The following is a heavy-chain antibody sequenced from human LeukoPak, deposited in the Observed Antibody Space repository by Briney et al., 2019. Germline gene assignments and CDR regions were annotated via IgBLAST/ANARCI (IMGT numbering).Heavy chain of an antibody. V-gene: IGHV5-51*01. CDR1: GYSFTSYW. D-gene: IGHD2-21*01. Sequence: GESLKISCKGSGYSFTSYWVGWVRQMPGKGLEYMGIIYPGDSDTRYSPSFQGQVTISADKSISTAYLQWSSLKASDTAMYYCARAAYYSPVTPGFDPWGQGTLVTVSS. CDR3: ARAAYYSPVTPGFDP. CDR2: IYPGDSDT. J-gene: IGHJ5*02.